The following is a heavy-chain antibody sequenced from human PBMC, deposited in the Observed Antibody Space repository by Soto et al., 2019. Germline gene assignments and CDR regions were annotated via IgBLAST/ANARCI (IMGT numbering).Heavy chain of an antibody. CDR3: AKDLEYYYDSSGYYKGGFDY. CDR1: GYTFTSYG. CDR2: ISAYNGNT. V-gene: IGHV1-18*01. Sequence: ASVKVSCKASGYTFTSYGISWVRQAPGQGLEWMGWISAYNGNTNYAQKLQGRVTMTTDTSTSTAYMELRSLRSDDTAVYYCAKDLEYYYDSSGYYKGGFDYWGQGTLVTVSS. D-gene: IGHD3-22*01. J-gene: IGHJ4*02.